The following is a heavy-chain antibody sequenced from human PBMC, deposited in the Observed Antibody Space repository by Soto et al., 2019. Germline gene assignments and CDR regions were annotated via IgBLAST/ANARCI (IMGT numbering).Heavy chain of an antibody. J-gene: IGHJ6*02. Sequence: QVQLVESGGGVVQPGRSLRLSCAASGLAFSSYGMHWVRQAPGKGLEWVAVISFDGRSESYADAVKGRFTISRDNSKNTLNLKMNSLRPEDTALYYCVKEPGDASGIYYYYYGMDVWGQGTTVTVSS. CDR3: VKEPGDASGIYYYYYGMDV. V-gene: IGHV3-30*18. CDR1: GLAFSSYG. CDR2: ISFDGRSE. D-gene: IGHD3-10*01.